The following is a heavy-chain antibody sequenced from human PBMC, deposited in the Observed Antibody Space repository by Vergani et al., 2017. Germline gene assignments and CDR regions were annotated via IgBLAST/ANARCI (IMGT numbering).Heavy chain of an antibody. D-gene: IGHD3-16*01. V-gene: IGHV3-21*01. CDR3: ARGREGRYAHYFDY. Sequence: EVQLVESGGGLVKPGGSLTLSCAASGFSFNLYSMNWVRQAPGKGLEWVSSIGFSSTYIFYADSVRGRFTISRENARNSLYLRMSNRRAEDTAVYYCARGREGRYAHYFDYWGQGNLVTVSS. J-gene: IGHJ4*02. CDR2: IGFSSTYI. CDR1: GFSFNLYS.